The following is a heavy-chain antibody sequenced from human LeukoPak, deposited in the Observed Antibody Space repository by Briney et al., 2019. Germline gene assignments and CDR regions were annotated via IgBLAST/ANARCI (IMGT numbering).Heavy chain of an antibody. V-gene: IGHV4-59*12. CDR1: GGSISSYY. CDR3: ARGLGGVVPAAKDAFDI. CDR2: IYYSGST. Sequence: SETLSLTCTVSGGSISSYYWSWIRQPPGKGLEWIGYIYYSGSTNYNPSLKSRVTMSVDTSKNQFSLKLSSVTAADTAVYYCARGLGGVVPAAKDAFDIWGQGTMVTVSS. J-gene: IGHJ3*02. D-gene: IGHD2-2*01.